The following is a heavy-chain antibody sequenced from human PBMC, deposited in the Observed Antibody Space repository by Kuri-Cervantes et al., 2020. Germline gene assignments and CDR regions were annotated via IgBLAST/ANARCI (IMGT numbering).Heavy chain of an antibody. CDR2: ISAYNGNT. Sequence: ASVKVSCKASGYTFTSYDINWVRQATGQGLEWMGWISAYNGNTNYAQKLQGRVTMTTDTSTSTAYMELRSLRSDDTAVYYCASGGEAVDPHNYYYYGMDVWGQGTTVTVSS. D-gene: IGHD6-19*01. V-gene: IGHV1-18*01. CDR3: ASGGEAVDPHNYYYYGMDV. CDR1: GYTFTSYD. J-gene: IGHJ6*02.